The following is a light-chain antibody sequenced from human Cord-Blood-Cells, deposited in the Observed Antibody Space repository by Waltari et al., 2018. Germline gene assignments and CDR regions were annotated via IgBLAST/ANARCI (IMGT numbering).Light chain of an antibody. CDR1: QSIISG. J-gene: IGKJ1*01. CDR3: QQYNSYWT. Sequence: DIQMTQSPSTLSASVGYRVTITCRSSQSIISGLAWYQQKPGKARKLPIYKASSLESGGPSRFRGSGCGTEFTLPICSLHPYDFATYYCQQYNSYWTFGQGTKVEIK. CDR2: KAS. V-gene: IGKV1-5*03.